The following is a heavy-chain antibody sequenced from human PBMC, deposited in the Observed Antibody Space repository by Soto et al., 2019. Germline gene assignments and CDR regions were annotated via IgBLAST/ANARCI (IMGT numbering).Heavy chain of an antibody. J-gene: IGHJ4*02. CDR1: GFTFSSYW. D-gene: IGHD2-2*02. V-gene: IGHV3-7*01. CDR3: ARDQPAIPGEIDY. Sequence: GGSLRLSCAASGFTFSSYWMSWVRQAPGKGLEWVANIKQDGSEKYYVDSVKGRFTISRDNAKNSLYLQMNSLRAEDTAVYYCARDQPAIPGEIDYWGQGTLVTVSS. CDR2: IKQDGSEK.